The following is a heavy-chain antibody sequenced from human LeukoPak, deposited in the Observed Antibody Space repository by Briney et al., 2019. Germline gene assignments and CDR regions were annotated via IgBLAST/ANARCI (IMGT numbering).Heavy chain of an antibody. D-gene: IGHD3-10*01. Sequence: SETLSLTFTVSGCSISSSSYYGGVSRQPPGKGRERICSIYYIGSTYYTPSLKRRTTTSVDTSNNWFSLKLSCVAAADKAVYYCARRVRGRSGITMFRGVRGHNWFDPWGQGTLVTVSS. CDR2: IYYIGST. V-gene: IGHV4-39*01. CDR1: GCSISSSSYY. CDR3: ARRVRGRSGITMFRGVRGHNWFDP. J-gene: IGHJ5*02.